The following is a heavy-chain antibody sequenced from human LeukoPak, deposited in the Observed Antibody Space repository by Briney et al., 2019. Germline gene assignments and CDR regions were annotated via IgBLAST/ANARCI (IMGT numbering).Heavy chain of an antibody. J-gene: IGHJ4*02. CDR2: IYYSGST. Sequence: PSETLSLTCIVSNGSISNYYWSWIRQPPGKGLEWIGYIYYSGSTDYNPSLKSRVTMSLDTSKNQFSLNLSSVTAADTAVYYCARAVITFGGAVAKGFDCWGQGTLVTVSS. CDR1: NGSISNYY. CDR3: ARAVITFGGAVAKGFDC. D-gene: IGHD3-16*01. V-gene: IGHV4-59*01.